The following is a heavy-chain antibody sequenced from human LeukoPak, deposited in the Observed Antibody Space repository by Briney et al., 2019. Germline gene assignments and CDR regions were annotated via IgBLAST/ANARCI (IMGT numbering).Heavy chain of an antibody. Sequence: PGGSLRLSCTVSGFTVSSNSMSWVRQAPGKGLEWVSFIYSDNTHYSDSVKGRFTISRDNSKNTLYLQMNSLRAEDTAVYYCARGSREYGSSHLSARLAFDIWGQGTMVTVSS. V-gene: IGHV3-53*01. J-gene: IGHJ3*02. CDR3: ARGSREYGSSHLSARLAFDI. CDR2: IYSDNT. D-gene: IGHD2/OR15-2a*01. CDR1: GFTVSSNS.